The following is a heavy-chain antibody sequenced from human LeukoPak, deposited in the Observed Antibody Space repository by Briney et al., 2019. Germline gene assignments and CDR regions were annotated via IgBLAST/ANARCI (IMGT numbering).Heavy chain of an antibody. CDR3: ARLVIRAFDS. CDR1: GGSFSGYY. D-gene: IGHD2-8*02. CDR2: INHSGST. V-gene: IGHV4-34*01. J-gene: IGHJ5*01. Sequence: PSETLSLTCAVYGGSFSGYYWSWIRQPPGKGLEWIGEINHSGSTNYNPSLKSRVTISGDTSKNQFSLKLSSVTAADTAVYYCARLVIRAFDSWGQGILVTVSS.